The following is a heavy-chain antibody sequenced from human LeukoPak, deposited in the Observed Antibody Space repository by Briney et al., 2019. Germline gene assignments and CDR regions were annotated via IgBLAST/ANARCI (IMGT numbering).Heavy chain of an antibody. CDR3: ARDIYPPPPLGDAFDI. CDR1: GFTFDDDG. Sequence: GGSLRLSCAASGFTFDDDGMSWVRQAPGKGLEWVSGINWNGGSIGYAAYVQGRSNISRDNDKKPLYLQMKSLRAEDTALYYCARDIYPPPPLGDAFDIWGQGTMVTVSS. D-gene: IGHD5-12*01. CDR2: INWNGGSI. V-gene: IGHV3-20*04. J-gene: IGHJ3*02.